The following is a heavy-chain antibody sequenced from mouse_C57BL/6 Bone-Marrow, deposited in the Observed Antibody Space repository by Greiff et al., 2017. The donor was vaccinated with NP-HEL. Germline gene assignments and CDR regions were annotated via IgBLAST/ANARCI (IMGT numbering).Heavy chain of an antibody. J-gene: IGHJ1*03. CDR2: ISSGGGYT. Sequence: DVMLVESGAGLVKPGASLKLSCAASGFTFSSYAMSWVRQTPEKRLEWVAYISSGGGYTCYADTVKGRFTISRDNARNTLYLQMSSLKSEDTTMYYCTRYQESTTVRRDWYFDVWGTGTTVTVSS. V-gene: IGHV5-9-1*02. CDR1: GFTFSSYA. D-gene: IGHD1-1*01. CDR3: TRYQESTTVRRDWYFDV.